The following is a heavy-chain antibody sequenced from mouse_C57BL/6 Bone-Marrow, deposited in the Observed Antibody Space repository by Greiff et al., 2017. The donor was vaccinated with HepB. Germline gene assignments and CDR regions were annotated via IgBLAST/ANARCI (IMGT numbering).Heavy chain of an antibody. CDR1: GYTFTDYE. CDR3: TRRSTMITTCGYYFDY. J-gene: IGHJ2*01. D-gene: IGHD2-4*01. CDR2: IDPETGGT. V-gene: IGHV1-15*01. Sequence: QVQLKQSGAELVRHGASVTLSCKASGYTFTDYEMHWVKQTPVHGLEWIGAIDPETGGTAYNQKFKGKAILTADKSSSTAYMELRSLTSEDSAVYYCTRRSTMITTCGYYFDYWGRGTTLTVSS.